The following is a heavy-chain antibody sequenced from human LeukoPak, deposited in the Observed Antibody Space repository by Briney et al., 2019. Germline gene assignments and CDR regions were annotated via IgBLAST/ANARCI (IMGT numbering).Heavy chain of an antibody. V-gene: IGHV3-23*01. CDR3: AKIGVAATWDFDY. CDR1: GFTFSSNA. CDR2: ISGSGGST. J-gene: IGHJ4*02. D-gene: IGHD1-26*01. Sequence: GGSLRLSCAASGFTFSSNAMSWVRQAPGKGLEWVSGISGSGGSTYYADSVKGRFTISRDNSKNTLYLQMNSLRAEDTAVYYCAKIGVAATWDFDYWGQGTLVTVSS.